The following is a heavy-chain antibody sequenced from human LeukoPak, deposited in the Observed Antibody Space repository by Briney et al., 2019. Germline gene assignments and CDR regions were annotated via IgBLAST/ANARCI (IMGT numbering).Heavy chain of an antibody. CDR3: AKTYYYLSGSLPEDY. J-gene: IGHJ4*02. Sequence: GGSLRLSCAASGFMFRGYAMSWVRQAPGKGLEWVSAISDTGDSTYYADSVKGRFTISRDNSKNTLYVQMNSLRVGDTALYFCAKTYYYLSGSLPEDYWGQGALVTVSS. V-gene: IGHV3-23*01. D-gene: IGHD3-10*01. CDR2: ISDTGDST. CDR1: GFMFRGYA.